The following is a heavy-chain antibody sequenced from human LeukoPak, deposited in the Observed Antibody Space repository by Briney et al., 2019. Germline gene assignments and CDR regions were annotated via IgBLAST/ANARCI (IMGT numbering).Heavy chain of an antibody. J-gene: IGHJ6*02. Sequence: EASVKVSCKASGYTFTSYGISWVRQAPGQGLEWMGWISAYNGNTNYAQKLQGRVTTTTDTSTSTAYMELRSLRSDDTAVYYCARDPLMDYGDHYGMDVWGQGTTVTVSS. CDR1: GYTFTSYG. CDR3: ARDPLMDYGDHYGMDV. CDR2: ISAYNGNT. D-gene: IGHD4-17*01. V-gene: IGHV1-18*01.